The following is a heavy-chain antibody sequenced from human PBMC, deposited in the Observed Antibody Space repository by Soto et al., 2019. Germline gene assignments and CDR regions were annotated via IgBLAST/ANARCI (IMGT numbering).Heavy chain of an antibody. D-gene: IGHD5-18*01. J-gene: IGHJ6*02. V-gene: IGHV1-69*13. Sequence: SVKVSCKASGCTFSSYAISWVRQAPGQGLEWMGGIIPIFGTANYAQKFQGRVTITADESTSTAYMELSSLRSEDTAVYYCARGPVDTAMGNDYGMDVWGQGNTVTVSS. CDR2: IIPIFGTA. CDR3: ARGPVDTAMGNDYGMDV. CDR1: GCTFSSYA.